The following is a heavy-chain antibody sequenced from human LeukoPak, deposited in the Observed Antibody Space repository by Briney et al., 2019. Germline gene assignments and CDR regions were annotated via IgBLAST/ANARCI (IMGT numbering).Heavy chain of an antibody. Sequence: SETLSLTCTLSGRSISSSSYYWRWIRQPPGKGLEWIESIYYSGSTYYNPSLSFRVTMSVDRSKNQFSLRLSTVTAADTAVYYCARSGGRGQGWSYYFDYWGQGALVTVSS. J-gene: IGHJ4*02. CDR1: GRSISSSSYY. CDR3: ARSGGRGQGWSYYFDY. D-gene: IGHD2-15*01. V-gene: IGHV4-39*07. CDR2: IYYSGST.